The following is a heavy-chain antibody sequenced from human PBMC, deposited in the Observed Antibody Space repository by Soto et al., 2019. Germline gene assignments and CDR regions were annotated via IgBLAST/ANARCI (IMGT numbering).Heavy chain of an antibody. CDR2: IIPIFGTA. CDR3: ARLSPYTAMDSVFDY. Sequence: GASVKVSCKASGGTFSSYAISWVRQAPGQGLEWMGGIIPIFGTANYAQKFQGRVTITADESTSTAYMELSSLRSEDTAVYYCARLSPYTAMDSVFDYWGQGTLVTVSS. V-gene: IGHV1-69*13. D-gene: IGHD5-18*01. CDR1: GGTFSSYA. J-gene: IGHJ4*02.